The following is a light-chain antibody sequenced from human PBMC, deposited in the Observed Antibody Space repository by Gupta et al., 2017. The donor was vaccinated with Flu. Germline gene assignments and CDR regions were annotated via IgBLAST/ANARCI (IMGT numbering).Light chain of an antibody. CDR2: ATN. J-gene: IGLJ1*01. CDR3: GTWDSSLDSEV. CDR1: NTNVGNNW. V-gene: IGLV1-51*01. Sequence: VTISCSGSNTNVGNNWISWYQQHPGAAPKLLIYATNRRPSGIPDRFSGSKSGTSATLGIAGLQTGDEADYYCGTWDSSLDSEVFGTGTRVTVL.